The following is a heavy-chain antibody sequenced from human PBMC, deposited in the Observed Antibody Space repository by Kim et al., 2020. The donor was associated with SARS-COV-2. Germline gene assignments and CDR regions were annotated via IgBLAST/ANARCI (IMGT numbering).Heavy chain of an antibody. CDR3: ARQMGGVAAADP. CDR2: IYYSGST. CDR1: GGSISSSSYY. V-gene: IGHV4-39*01. D-gene: IGHD6-25*01. J-gene: IGHJ5*02. Sequence: SETLSLTCTVSGGSISSSSYYWGWIRQPPGKGLEWIGSIYYSGSTYYNPSLKSRVTISVDTSKNQFSLKLSSVTAADTAVYYCARQMGGVAAADPCGQGTLVTVSS.